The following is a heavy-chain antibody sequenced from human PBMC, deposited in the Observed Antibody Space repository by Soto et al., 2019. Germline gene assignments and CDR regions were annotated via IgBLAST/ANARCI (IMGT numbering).Heavy chain of an antibody. V-gene: IGHV1-2*02. CDR1: GYTFTGYY. CDR3: ARAASNYYGSGSYYFDY. J-gene: IGHJ4*02. Sequence: ASVKVSCKASGYTFTGYYMHWVRQAPGQGLEWMGWINPNSGGTNYAQKFQGRVTMTRDTSISTAYMELSRLRSDDTAVYYCARAASNYYGSGSYYFDYWGQGTLVTVSS. CDR2: INPNSGGT. D-gene: IGHD3-10*01.